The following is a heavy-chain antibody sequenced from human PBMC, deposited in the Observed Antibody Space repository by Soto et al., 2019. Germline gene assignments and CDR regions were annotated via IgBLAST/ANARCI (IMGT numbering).Heavy chain of an antibody. V-gene: IGHV3-23*01. CDR2: ISGSGGST. D-gene: IGHD3-9*01. Sequence: SLRLSCAASGFTFSSYAMSWVRQAPGKGLEWVSAISGSGGSTYYADSVKGRFTISRDNSKNTLYLQMNSLRAEDTAVYYCAKGNRSFDWLLYWGQGTLVTVSS. CDR3: AKGNRSFDWLLY. CDR1: GFTFSSYA. J-gene: IGHJ4*02.